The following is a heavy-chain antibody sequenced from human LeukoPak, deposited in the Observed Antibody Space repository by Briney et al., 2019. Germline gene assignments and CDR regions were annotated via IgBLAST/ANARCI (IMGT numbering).Heavy chain of an antibody. Sequence: PSETLSLTCTVSGGSISSSSYYWGWIRQPPGKGLEWIGSIYYSGSTYYNPPLKSRVTISVDTSKNQFSLKLSSVTAADTAVYYCARDRDTAMVIDYWGQGTLVTVSP. V-gene: IGHV4-39*07. CDR1: GGSISSSSYY. CDR3: ARDRDTAMVIDY. D-gene: IGHD5-18*01. J-gene: IGHJ4*02. CDR2: IYYSGST.